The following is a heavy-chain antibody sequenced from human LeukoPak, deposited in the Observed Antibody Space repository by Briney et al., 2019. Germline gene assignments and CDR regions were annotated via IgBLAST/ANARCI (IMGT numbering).Heavy chain of an antibody. Sequence: SATLSLTCTVSGGSISSSSYYWGWIRQPPGKGLEWIGSIYYSGSTYYNPSLKSRVTISVDTSKNQFSLKLSSVTAADTAVYYCARANRVTAFDYWGQGTLVTVSS. CDR2: IYYSGST. V-gene: IGHV4-39*07. D-gene: IGHD1-14*01. CDR3: ARANRVTAFDY. CDR1: GGSISSSSYY. J-gene: IGHJ4*02.